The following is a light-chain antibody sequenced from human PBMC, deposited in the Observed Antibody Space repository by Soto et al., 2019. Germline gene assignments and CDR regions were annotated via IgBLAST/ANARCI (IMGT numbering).Light chain of an antibody. CDR3: AAWDDSLNGPV. CDR1: SSNIGSNT. CDR2: SNN. J-gene: IGLJ7*01. V-gene: IGLV1-44*01. Sequence: QSVLTQPPSASGTPGQRVTISCSGSSSNIGSNTVNWYQQLPGTAPKLLIYSNNKRPSGVPDRFSGSKSGTSASLAISGLQSDDEADYYCAAWDDSLNGPVFAGGTQLTVL.